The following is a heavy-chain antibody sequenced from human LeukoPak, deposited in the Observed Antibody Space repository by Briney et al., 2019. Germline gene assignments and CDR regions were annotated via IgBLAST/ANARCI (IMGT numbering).Heavy chain of an antibody. J-gene: IGHJ4*02. Sequence: PSETLSPTCTVSGGSISSYYWSWIRQPPGKGLEWIGYIYYSGSTNYNPSLKSRVTISVDTSKNQFSLKLSSVTAADTAVYYCASTTYYYDSSGYYYRETFDYWGQGTLVTVSS. CDR1: GGSISSYY. CDR2: IYYSGST. V-gene: IGHV4-59*01. CDR3: ASTTYYYDSSGYYYRETFDY. D-gene: IGHD3-22*01.